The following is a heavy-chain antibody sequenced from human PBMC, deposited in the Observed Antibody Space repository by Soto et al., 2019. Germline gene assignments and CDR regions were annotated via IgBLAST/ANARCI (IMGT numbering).Heavy chain of an antibody. D-gene: IGHD2-15*01. CDR2: IYRCGST. CDR1: GVSISSGGYS. J-gene: IGHJ4*02. Sequence: QLQLQESGSGLVKPSQTLSLTCAVSGVSISSGGYSWSWIRQPPGKGLEWIGYIYRCGSTYYNPSLKSRVTISVDTSKNQFSLKLSSVTAADTAVYYCARGQVVAAQHWGQGTLVTVSS. CDR3: ARGQVVAAQH. V-gene: IGHV4-30-2*01.